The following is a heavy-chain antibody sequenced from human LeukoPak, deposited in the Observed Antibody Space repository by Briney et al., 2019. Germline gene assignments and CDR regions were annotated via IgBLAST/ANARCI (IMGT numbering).Heavy chain of an antibody. Sequence: GRSLRLSCAASGFTISSYAMHWVRQAPGKGLEWVAVISYDGSNKYYADSVKGRFTISRDNSKNTLYLQMNSLRAEDTAVYYCAKPSVPYSSGYPTLDYWGQGPLATVSS. V-gene: IGHV3-30-3*02. CDR3: AKPSVPYSSGYPTLDY. CDR2: ISYDGSNK. CDR1: GFTISSYA. J-gene: IGHJ4*02. D-gene: IGHD3-22*01.